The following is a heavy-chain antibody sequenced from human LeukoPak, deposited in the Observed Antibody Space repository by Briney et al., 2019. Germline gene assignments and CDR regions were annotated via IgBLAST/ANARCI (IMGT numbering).Heavy chain of an antibody. Sequence: GGSLRLSCAASGFIFSSCWMSWVRQAPGKGLEWVANIKEDRSEKSYVDSVKGRFTISRDNAKNSLYLQMHSLRVEDTAVYYCARDRYSSSYYWGQGTLVTVSS. J-gene: IGHJ4*02. V-gene: IGHV3-7*01. CDR1: GFIFSSCW. D-gene: IGHD6-13*01. CDR3: ARDRYSSSYY. CDR2: IKEDRSEK.